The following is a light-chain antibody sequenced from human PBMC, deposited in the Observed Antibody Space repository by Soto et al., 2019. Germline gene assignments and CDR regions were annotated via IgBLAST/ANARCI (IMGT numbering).Light chain of an antibody. Sequence: IVLTQSPGTLSLSPGERATLSCRASQSVSSSYLAWYQQKPGQAPRLLIYGASSRATGIPDRFCGSGSGTDFTLTISRLEPEDFAVYYCQQYGSSLYTFGQGTKLEIK. V-gene: IGKV3-20*01. CDR3: QQYGSSLYT. J-gene: IGKJ2*01. CDR2: GAS. CDR1: QSVSSSY.